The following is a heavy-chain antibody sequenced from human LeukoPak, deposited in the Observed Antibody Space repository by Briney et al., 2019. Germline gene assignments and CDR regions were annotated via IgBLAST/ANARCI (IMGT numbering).Heavy chain of an antibody. CDR1: GDSFTSYA. CDR2: IYPGDSDT. J-gene: IGHJ4*02. Sequence: GESLKISCKGSGDSFTSYAIGWVRQMPGKGLEWMGIIYPGDSDTRYSPSFQGQVTISVDKSISTAYLQWSSLKVSDTAMYYCARQEPRGYFDYWGQGTLVTVSS. V-gene: IGHV5-51*01. CDR3: ARQEPRGYFDY. D-gene: IGHD1-14*01.